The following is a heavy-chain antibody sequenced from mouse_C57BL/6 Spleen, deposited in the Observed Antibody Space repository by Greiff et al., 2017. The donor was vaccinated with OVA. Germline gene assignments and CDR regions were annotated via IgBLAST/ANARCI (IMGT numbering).Heavy chain of an antibody. V-gene: IGHV1-53*01. CDR1: GYTFTSYW. D-gene: IGHD1-1*01. J-gene: IGHJ2*01. CDR3: ARSEVLLRYYFDY. CDR2: INPSNGGT. Sequence: VQLQQPGTELVKPGASVKLSCKASGYTFTSYWMHWVKQRPGQGLEWIGNINPSNGGTNYNEKFKSKATLTVDKSSSTAYMQLSSLTSEDSAVYYCARSEVLLRYYFDYWGQGTTLTVSS.